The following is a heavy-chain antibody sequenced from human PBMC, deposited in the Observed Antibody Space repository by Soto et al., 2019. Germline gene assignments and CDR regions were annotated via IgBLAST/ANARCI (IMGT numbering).Heavy chain of an antibody. V-gene: IGHV4-34*01. J-gene: IGHJ4*02. CDR1: GGSFSGYY. CDR2: VNHSGTT. CDR3: ARGRGYCSSNNCYSSRRLHLDS. Sequence: PSETLSLTCAVYGGSFSGYYWTWIRQSPEKGLEWIGEVNHSGTTYYNPSLKTRVTISVYTPKNQISLKMSSVSAADTAVYYCARGRGYCSSNNCYSSRRLHLDSVGQGTLGTGSS. D-gene: IGHD2-2*01.